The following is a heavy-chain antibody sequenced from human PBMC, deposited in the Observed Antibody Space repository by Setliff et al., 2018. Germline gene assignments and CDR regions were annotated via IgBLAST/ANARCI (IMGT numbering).Heavy chain of an antibody. CDR2: MRYSGSA. V-gene: IGHV4-59*08. Sequence: SETLSLTCSVSGASITSYYWSWIRQPPGKGLEWIGYMRYSGSANYNPSLKSRVTISIDTSKNQFSLRLSSVTAADTAVYYCARHGVTAGRTDNYFDPWGQGMLVTVSS. J-gene: IGHJ5*02. D-gene: IGHD6-13*01. CDR3: ARHGVTAGRTDNYFDP. CDR1: GASITSYY.